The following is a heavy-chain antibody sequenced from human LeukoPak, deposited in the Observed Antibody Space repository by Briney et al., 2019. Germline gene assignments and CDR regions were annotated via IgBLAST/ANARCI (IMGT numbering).Heavy chain of an antibody. CDR2: IYSGGST. Sequence: GGSLRLSCAASGFTFSTYAMSWVRQAPGKGLEWVSFIYSGGSTYYADSVKGRFTISRDNSKNTLYLQMNSLRAEDTAVYYCAELGITMIGGVWGKGTTVTISS. D-gene: IGHD3-10*02. CDR1: GFTFSTYA. J-gene: IGHJ6*04. V-gene: IGHV3-66*02. CDR3: AELGITMIGGV.